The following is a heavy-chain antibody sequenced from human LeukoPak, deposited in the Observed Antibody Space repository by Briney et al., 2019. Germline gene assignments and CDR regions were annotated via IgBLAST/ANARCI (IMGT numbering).Heavy chain of an antibody. D-gene: IGHD2-15*01. V-gene: IGHV1-18*01. CDR3: ARDRLRLGYERTNWFDP. Sequence: ASVKVSCKASGYTFNNYGISWVRQAPGQGLEWMGWISAYNGNTNYAQKLQGRVTMTTDTSTSTAYMELRSLRSDDTAVYYCARDRLRLGYERTNWFDPWGQGTLVTVSS. CDR1: GYTFNNYG. CDR2: ISAYNGNT. J-gene: IGHJ5*02.